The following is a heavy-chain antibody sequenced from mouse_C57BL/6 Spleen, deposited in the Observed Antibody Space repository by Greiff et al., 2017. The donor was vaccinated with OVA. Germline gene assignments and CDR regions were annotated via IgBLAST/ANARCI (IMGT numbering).Heavy chain of an antibody. J-gene: IGHJ4*01. CDR2: IYPGDGDT. V-gene: IGHV1-82*01. Sequence: VQLVESGPELVKPGASVKISCKASGYAFSSSWMNWVKQRPGKGLEWIGRIYPGDGDTNYNGKFKGKATLTADESSSTAYMQLSSLTSEDSAVYFCARWGIYYAMDYWGQGTSVTVSS. CDR1: GYAFSSSW. CDR3: ARWGIYYAMDY.